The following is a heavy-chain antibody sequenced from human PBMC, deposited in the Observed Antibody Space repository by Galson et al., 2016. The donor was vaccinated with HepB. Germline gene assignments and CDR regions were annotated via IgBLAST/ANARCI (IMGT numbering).Heavy chain of an antibody. V-gene: IGHV4-59*12. Sequence: SETLSLTCTVSGGSISGYFWSWIRQPPGKGLEWIGYIYYSGSTNFTPSLKSRVTMSLDTSKNQFSVKLSSVTAADTAVYYCAREVGYCSSTNCYEFDSWGQGTQVTVSS. CDR1: GGSISGYF. CDR2: IYYSGST. J-gene: IGHJ4*02. CDR3: AREVGYCSSTNCYEFDS. D-gene: IGHD2-2*01.